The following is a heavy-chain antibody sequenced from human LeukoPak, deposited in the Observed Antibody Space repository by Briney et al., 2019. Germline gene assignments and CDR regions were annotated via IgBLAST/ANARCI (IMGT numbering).Heavy chain of an antibody. Sequence: GGSLRLSCAASGFTFNTYSMNWVGQAPGKGLEWVSSISSTSIYKYYADSVKGRFTISRDNAKNSLYLQMNSLRAEDTAVYYRARVRDSSIDYWGQGTLVTVSS. CDR2: ISSTSIYK. D-gene: IGHD3-22*01. CDR1: GFTFNTYS. J-gene: IGHJ4*02. V-gene: IGHV3-21*01. CDR3: ARVRDSSIDY.